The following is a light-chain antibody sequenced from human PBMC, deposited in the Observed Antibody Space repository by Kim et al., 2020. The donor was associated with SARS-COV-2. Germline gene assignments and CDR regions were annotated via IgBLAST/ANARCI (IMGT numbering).Light chain of an antibody. CDR1: QTILYSYNNKIH. CDR3: QQHYTSPLT. Sequence: DIVMTQSPDSLAVSLGERATINCKSSQTILYSYNNKIHLAWYQQKPGEPPKLLIYWASTRASGVPDRFSGSGSGTVFTLTISSLQAEDVAVYYCQQHYTSPLTFGGGTKLEI. V-gene: IGKV4-1*01. J-gene: IGKJ4*01. CDR2: WAS.